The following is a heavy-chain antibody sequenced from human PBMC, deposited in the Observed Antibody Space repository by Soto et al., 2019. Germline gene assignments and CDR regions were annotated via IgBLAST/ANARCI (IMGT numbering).Heavy chain of an antibody. J-gene: IGHJ4*02. V-gene: IGHV6-1*01. Sequence: PXQSLSLTFAISGDGFSSNTAAWNWIRQSPSRGLEWLGRTYYRSKWYNDYAVSVQSRISINPHTSKNQFSLQLNSVTPEDTAVYYCARDPGIAVAGGGLDYWGQGTLVTASS. D-gene: IGHD6-19*01. CDR2: TYYRSKWYN. CDR1: GDGFSSNTAA. CDR3: ARDPGIAVAGGGLDY.